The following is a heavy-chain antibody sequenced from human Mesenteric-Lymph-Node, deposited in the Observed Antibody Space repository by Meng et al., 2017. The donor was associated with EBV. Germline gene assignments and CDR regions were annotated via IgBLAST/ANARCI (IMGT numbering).Heavy chain of an antibody. CDR3: ARYGCSGGSCYPYFDY. D-gene: IGHD2-15*01. CDR1: GASVSGYD. V-gene: IGHV4-34*01. CDR2: INPSGST. Sequence: VLVQQLVSGLSKPPAPLSLTCAFYGASVSGYDWGWIRQPPGNGLEWIGEINPSGSTNYNSSLNSRVTMSVATSSNQFSLKLSSVSAADTAVYYCARYGCSGGSCYPYFDYWGQGTLVTVSS. J-gene: IGHJ4*02.